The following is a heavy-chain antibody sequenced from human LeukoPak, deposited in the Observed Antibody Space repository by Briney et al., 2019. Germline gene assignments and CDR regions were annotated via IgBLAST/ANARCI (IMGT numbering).Heavy chain of an antibody. Sequence: ASVKVSCRASGYXFTSYGISWVRQAPGQGLEWLGWISAYNGNTNYAQKLQGRVNITGDTSATAAYMELSSLRSEDTAVYYCARGLRYCAGGTCFEVLDYWGQGTLVTVSS. CDR1: GYXFTSYG. D-gene: IGHD2-15*01. V-gene: IGHV1-18*01. CDR3: ARGLRYCAGGTCFEVLDY. CDR2: ISAYNGNT. J-gene: IGHJ4*02.